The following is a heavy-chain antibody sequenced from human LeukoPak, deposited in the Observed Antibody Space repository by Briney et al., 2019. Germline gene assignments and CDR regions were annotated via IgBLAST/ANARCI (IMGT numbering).Heavy chain of an antibody. CDR2: ISWNSGHI. J-gene: IGHJ4*02. V-gene: IGHV3-9*01. D-gene: IGHD7-27*01. Sequence: GGSLRLSCAASRFTFDDYAMHWVRQAPGKGLEWVSGISWNSGHIGYADSVKGRFTISRDNAKNSLYLQMNSLRAEDTALYYCAKSEYWGASYYFDYWGQGTLVTVSS. CDR1: RFTFDDYA. CDR3: AKSEYWGASYYFDY.